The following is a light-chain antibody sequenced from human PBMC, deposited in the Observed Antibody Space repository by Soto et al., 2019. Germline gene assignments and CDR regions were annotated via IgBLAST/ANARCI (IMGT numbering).Light chain of an antibody. Sequence: ETVLTQSPATLSLSPGERATLSCRASQSISSYLAWYQQKPGQAPRLLIYDASSRATGIPGRFSGSGSGTDFALTISSLEPEDFAVYYCQQRSDWPPLTFGGGTKVEIK. V-gene: IGKV3-11*01. CDR3: QQRSDWPPLT. J-gene: IGKJ4*01. CDR1: QSISSY. CDR2: DAS.